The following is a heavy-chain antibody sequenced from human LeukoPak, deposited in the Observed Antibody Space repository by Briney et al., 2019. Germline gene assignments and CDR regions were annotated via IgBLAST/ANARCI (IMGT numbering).Heavy chain of an antibody. CDR1: GGSIRSYY. J-gene: IGHJ6*02. CDR2: IYYSGST. CDR3: ARSIAVTINYSYYGMDG. V-gene: IGHV4-59*08. Sequence: SETLSLTCTVSGGSIRSYYWNWIRQPPGKGLEWIGYIYYSGSTNYNPSLKSRVTISVDTSKNQFSLKLSSVTAADTAVYYCARSIAVTINYSYYGMDGWGPGTTVTVSS. D-gene: IGHD6-19*01.